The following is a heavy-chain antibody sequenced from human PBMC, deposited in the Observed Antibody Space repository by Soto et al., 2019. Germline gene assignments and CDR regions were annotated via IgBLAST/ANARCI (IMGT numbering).Heavy chain of an antibody. V-gene: IGHV5-51*01. J-gene: IGHJ5*01. CDR1: GCSVTSYW. D-gene: IGHD3-10*01. Sequence: XESLNSSGKGSGCSVTSYWIGWVRQMPGKGLEWMGIIYPGDSDTRYSPSFQGQVTISADKSISTAYLQWSSLKASDTAMYYCARAKPTMVRGVTWFDSWGQGTLVTVS. CDR3: ARAKPTMVRGVTWFDS. CDR2: IYPGDSDT.